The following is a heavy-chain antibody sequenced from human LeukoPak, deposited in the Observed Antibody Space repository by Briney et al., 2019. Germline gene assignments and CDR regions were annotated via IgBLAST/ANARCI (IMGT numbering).Heavy chain of an antibody. J-gene: IGHJ1*01. CDR3: ARKNYDNSGYFHH. V-gene: IGHV3-48*03. CDR2: ISSRGNTI. CDR1: GITFSSYE. Sequence: GGSLRLSCVASGITFSSYEMNWVRQAPGKGLEWVSYISSRGNTIYYADSVKGRFTTSRDNAKNSLYLQMNSLRAEDTAVYYCARKNYDNSGYFHHWGLGTLVTVSS. D-gene: IGHD3-22*01.